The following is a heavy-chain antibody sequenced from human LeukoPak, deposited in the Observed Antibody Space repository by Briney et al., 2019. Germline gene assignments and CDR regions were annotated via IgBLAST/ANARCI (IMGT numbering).Heavy chain of an antibody. D-gene: IGHD6-13*01. CDR2: MYYSGNT. V-gene: IGHV4-39*07. CDR1: GDSISSSSYY. J-gene: IGHJ5*02. CDR3: ARVPGGAAKPAGWFDP. Sequence: SETLSLTCTVSGDSISSSSYYWGWIRQPPGKGLEWIGTMYYSGNTYYHPSLKSRVTISGDTSKNQFSLNLSSVTAADTAVYYCARVPGGAAKPAGWFDPWGQGTLVTVSS.